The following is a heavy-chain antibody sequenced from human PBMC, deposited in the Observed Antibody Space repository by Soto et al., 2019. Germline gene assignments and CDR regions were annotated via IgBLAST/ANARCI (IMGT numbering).Heavy chain of an antibody. J-gene: IGHJ6*03. CDR3: ARDLIYAGYYYYMDV. D-gene: IGHD3-10*01. CDR1: GFTFSSYS. Sequence: EVQLVESGGGLVKPGGSLRLSCAASGFTFSSYSMNWVRQAPGKGLEWVSSINYKSHIDYADSVKGRFTISRDNAKNSLYRQMSSLRAEDTAVYFCARDLIYAGYYYYMDVWGIGTTVTVSS. V-gene: IGHV3-21*01. CDR2: INYKSHI.